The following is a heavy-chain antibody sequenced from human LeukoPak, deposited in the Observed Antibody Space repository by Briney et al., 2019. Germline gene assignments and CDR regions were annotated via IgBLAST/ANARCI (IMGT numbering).Heavy chain of an antibody. V-gene: IGHV3-23*01. CDR3: AKDTRGIRFLEWSAGMDV. J-gene: IGHJ6*04. CDR2: IRGDGFST. D-gene: IGHD3-3*01. CDR1: GFTFSTYA. Sequence: PGGSLRLSCRASGFTFSTYAMTWVRQTPGKGLEWVSGIRGDGFSTYYADSVKGRFTISRENSENTLYLQMNSLRAEDTALYYCAKDTRGIRFLEWSAGMDVWGKGTTVTVSP.